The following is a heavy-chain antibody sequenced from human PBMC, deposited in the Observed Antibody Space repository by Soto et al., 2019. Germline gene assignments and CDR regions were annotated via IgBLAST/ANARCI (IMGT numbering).Heavy chain of an antibody. CDR1: GGSISSGGYS. V-gene: IGHV4-30-2*01. CDR3: ARAHYGDYGYGMDV. Sequence: PSETLSLTCAVSGGSISSGGYSWSWIRQPPGKGLEWIGYTYDSGTTYYNPSLKSRVTISVDRSKNQLSLKLSSVTAADTAVYYCARAHYGDYGYGMDVWGQGTTVTVSS. J-gene: IGHJ6*02. D-gene: IGHD4-17*01. CDR2: TYDSGTT.